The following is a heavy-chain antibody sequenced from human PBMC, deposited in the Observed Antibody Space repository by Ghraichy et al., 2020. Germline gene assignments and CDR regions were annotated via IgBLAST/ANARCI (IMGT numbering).Heavy chain of an antibody. J-gene: IGHJ4*02. CDR2: ISGSGGST. D-gene: IGHD6-19*01. V-gene: IGHV3-23*01. Sequence: GGSLRLSCAASGFTFSSYAMSWVRQAPGKGLEWVSAISGSGGSTYYADSVKGRFTISRDNSKNTLYLQMNSLRAEDTAVYYCAKDIMGDVISGWYELMGDSRGQYFDYWGQGTLVTVSS. CDR3: AKDIMGDVISGWYELMGDSRGQYFDY. CDR1: GFTFSSYA.